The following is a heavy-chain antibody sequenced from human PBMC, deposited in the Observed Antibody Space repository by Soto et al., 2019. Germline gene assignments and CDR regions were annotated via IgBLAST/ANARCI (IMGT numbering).Heavy chain of an antibody. CDR1: GFTFSTYG. V-gene: IGHV3-21*01. CDR2: ISDSGHYI. J-gene: IGHJ4*02. D-gene: IGHD3-22*01. Sequence: GGSLRLSCAASGFTFSTYGMNWVRQAPGKGLEWLSSISDSGHYIYYADSVKGRFTISRDNAKNSLFLQMNSLRGEDTAVYYCAREVAAYDRSGCFDDWGQGALVTVSS. CDR3: AREVAAYDRSGCFDD.